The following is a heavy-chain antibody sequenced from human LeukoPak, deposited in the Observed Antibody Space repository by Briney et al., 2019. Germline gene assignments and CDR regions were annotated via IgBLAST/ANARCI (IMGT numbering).Heavy chain of an antibody. CDR3: ARDPLRAVAGPAD. D-gene: IGHD6-19*01. CDR2: IYYSGST. CDR1: GGSISSGGYY. J-gene: IGHJ4*02. V-gene: IGHV4-31*03. Sequence: SQTLSLTCTASGGSISSGGYYWSWTRQHPGKGLEWIGYIYYSGSTYYNPSLKSRVTISVDTSKNQFSLKLSSVTAADTAVYYCARDPLRAVAGPADWGQGTLVTVSS.